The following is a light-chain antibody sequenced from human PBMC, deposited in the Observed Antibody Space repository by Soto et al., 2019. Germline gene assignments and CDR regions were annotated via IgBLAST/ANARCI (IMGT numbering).Light chain of an antibody. CDR3: QQYGSSQFT. CDR1: QSVNNNY. V-gene: IGKV3-20*01. CDR2: DTS. J-gene: IGKJ3*01. Sequence: EIVLMQSPGTLSLSPGEGATLSCRASQSVNNNYLAWYQQRPGQAPTVLIFDTSRRATGVPDRFSGSGSGTDFTLRISSVEPDDFAVYYCQQYGSSQFTFGPGTKVNIK.